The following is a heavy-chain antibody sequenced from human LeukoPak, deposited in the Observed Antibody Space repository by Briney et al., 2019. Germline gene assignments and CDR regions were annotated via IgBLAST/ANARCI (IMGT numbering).Heavy chain of an antibody. J-gene: IGHJ4*02. D-gene: IGHD4-11*01. CDR3: AINQY. Sequence: GGSLRLSCTASGFTFSNSWMSWVRQAPGKGLEWVANIRQDGSEKYYVDSVKGRFTISRDNAKNSLFLQMNSLRAEDTAVYYCAINQYWGQGTLVTVSS. CDR2: IRQDGSEK. CDR1: GFTFSNSW. V-gene: IGHV3-7*01.